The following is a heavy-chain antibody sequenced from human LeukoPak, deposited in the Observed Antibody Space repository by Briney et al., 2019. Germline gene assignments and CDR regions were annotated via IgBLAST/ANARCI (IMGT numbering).Heavy chain of an antibody. CDR2: ISSSSSYT. V-gene: IGHV3-11*06. Sequence: PGGSLRLSCAASGFTFSDYYMSWLRQAPGKGLEWVSYISSSSSYTNYADSVKGRFTISRDNAKNSLYLQMNSLRAEDTAVYYCARVWVVAGSGEGAFDIWGQGTMVTVSS. J-gene: IGHJ3*02. CDR3: ARVWVVAGSGEGAFDI. D-gene: IGHD6-19*01. CDR1: GFTFSDYY.